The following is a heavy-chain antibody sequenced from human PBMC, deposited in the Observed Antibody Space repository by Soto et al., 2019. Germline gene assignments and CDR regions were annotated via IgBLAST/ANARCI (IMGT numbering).Heavy chain of an antibody. CDR2: ISSSNSYI. Sequence: GGSLRLSCAASGFTFSSYSMNWVRQAPGKGLEWVSSISSSNSYIYYADSVKGRFTISRDNAKNSLYLQMNSLRAEDTAVYYCARACSRDGVCEFVWGQGTLVTVSS. D-gene: IGHD2-8*01. CDR3: ARACSRDGVCEFV. CDR1: GFTFSSYS. J-gene: IGHJ4*02. V-gene: IGHV3-21*01.